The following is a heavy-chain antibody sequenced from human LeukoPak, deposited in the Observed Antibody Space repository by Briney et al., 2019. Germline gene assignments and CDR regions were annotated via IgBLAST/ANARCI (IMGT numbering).Heavy chain of an antibody. V-gene: IGHV4-30-2*01. Sequence: SETLSLTCTVSGGSISSGGYYWSWIRQPPGKGLEWIGYIYHSGSTYYNPSLKSRVTISVDRSKNQFSLKLSSVTAADTAVYYCARGGVGASVDYWGQGTLVTVSS. D-gene: IGHD1-26*01. J-gene: IGHJ4*02. CDR1: GGSISSGGYY. CDR2: IYHSGST. CDR3: ARGGVGASVDY.